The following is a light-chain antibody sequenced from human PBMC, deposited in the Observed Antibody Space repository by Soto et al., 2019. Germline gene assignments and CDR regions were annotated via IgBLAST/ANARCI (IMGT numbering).Light chain of an antibody. Sequence: QSVLTQPASVSGSPGQSITISCTGTSSDVGGYNFVSWYQQHPYKAPKLMIYEVTNRPSGVSNRFSGSKSGNTASLTISGLQAEDEADYYCSSYASGSTYVFGTGTKVTVL. CDR1: SSDVGGYNF. CDR3: SSYASGSTYV. J-gene: IGLJ1*01. V-gene: IGLV2-14*01. CDR2: EVT.